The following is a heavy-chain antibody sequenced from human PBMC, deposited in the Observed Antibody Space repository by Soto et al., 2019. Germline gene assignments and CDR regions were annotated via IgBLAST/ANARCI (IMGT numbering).Heavy chain of an antibody. CDR1: PFTFSSYG. D-gene: IGHD6-19*01. V-gene: IGHV3-30*03. CDR2: ISYDGSNK. Sequence: SLILSCAASPFTFSSYGMHWVRPAPGKGLEWVAVISYDGSNKYYADSVKGRFTISRDNSKNTLYLQMNSLRAEDTAVYYCAGGTRLSSGWYYWGQGTLVTGSS. CDR3: AGGTRLSSGWYY. J-gene: IGHJ4*02.